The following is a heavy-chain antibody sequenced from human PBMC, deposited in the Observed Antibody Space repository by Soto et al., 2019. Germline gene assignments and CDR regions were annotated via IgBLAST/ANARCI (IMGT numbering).Heavy chain of an antibody. Sequence: QVQLVESGGGVVQPGRSLRLSCAASGFTFSSYGMHWVRQAPGKGLEWVAVISYDGSNKYYADSGKGRFTISRDNSKNTLYLQMNRLRAEDTAVYYCAKGRGGSYSVFAFDIWGQGTMVTVSS. CDR1: GFTFSSYG. V-gene: IGHV3-30*18. J-gene: IGHJ3*02. CDR2: ISYDGSNK. CDR3: AKGRGGSYSVFAFDI. D-gene: IGHD1-26*01.